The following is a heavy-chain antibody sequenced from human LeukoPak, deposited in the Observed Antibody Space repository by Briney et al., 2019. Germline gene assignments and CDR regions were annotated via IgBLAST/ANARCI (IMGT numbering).Heavy chain of an antibody. D-gene: IGHD3-9*01. CDR1: GFTFGDNA. J-gene: IGHJ6*03. CDR3: ARIGYDILTGYSRRDYYYYYMDV. CDR2: ISWNSDDI. V-gene: IGHV3-9*01. Sequence: SGRSLRLSCAASGFTFGDNAMDWVRQRPGKGLEWVSGISWNSDDIGYADSVKGRFAISRDNAKNSLYLQMNSLRAEDTALYYCARIGYDILTGYSRRDYYYYYMDVWGKGTTVTVSS.